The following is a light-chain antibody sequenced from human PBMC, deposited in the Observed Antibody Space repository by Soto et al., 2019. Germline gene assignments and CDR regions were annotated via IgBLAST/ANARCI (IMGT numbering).Light chain of an antibody. CDR3: SSYTSSNTWV. J-gene: IGLJ3*02. V-gene: IGLV2-14*03. CDR1: SSDIGDSNY. Sequence: QSALTQPASVSGSPGQSIAISCTGASSDIGDSNYVSWYQQHPGKAPKLMIYDVTNRPSGVSNRFSGSKSGNTASLTVSGLQAEDEADYYCSSYTSSNTWVFGGGTKLPS. CDR2: DVT.